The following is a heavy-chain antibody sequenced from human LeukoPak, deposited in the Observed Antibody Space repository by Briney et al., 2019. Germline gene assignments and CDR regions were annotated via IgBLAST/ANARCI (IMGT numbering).Heavy chain of an antibody. CDR3: ASTNTYYDNVWGSYRFSFDY. Sequence: PSETLSLTCTVSGGSISSYYWSWIRQPPGKGLEWIGYIYYSGSTNYNPSLKSRVTISVDTSKNQFSLKLSSVTAADTAVYYCASTNTYYDNVWGSYRFSFDYWGQGTLVTVSS. V-gene: IGHV4-59*01. J-gene: IGHJ4*02. CDR2: IYYSGST. CDR1: GGSISSYY. D-gene: IGHD3-16*02.